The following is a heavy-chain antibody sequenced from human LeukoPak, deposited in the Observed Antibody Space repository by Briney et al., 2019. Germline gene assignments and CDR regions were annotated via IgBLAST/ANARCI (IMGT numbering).Heavy chain of an antibody. Sequence: ASVKVSCKVSGYTLTELSMHWVRQAPGKGLEWMGGFDPEDGETIYAQKFQGRVTMTEDTSTDTAYMELSSLRSEDTAVYYCATPSPGIAAAGTRDAFDIWGQGTMVTVSS. D-gene: IGHD6-13*01. CDR2: FDPEDGET. V-gene: IGHV1-24*01. CDR3: ATPSPGIAAAGTRDAFDI. J-gene: IGHJ3*02. CDR1: GYTLTELS.